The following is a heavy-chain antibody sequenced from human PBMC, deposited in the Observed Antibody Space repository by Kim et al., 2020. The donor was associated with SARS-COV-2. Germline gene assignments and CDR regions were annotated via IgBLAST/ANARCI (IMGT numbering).Heavy chain of an antibody. CDR2: ISAYNGNT. J-gene: IGHJ4*02. Sequence: ASVKVSCKASGYTFTSYGISWVRQAPGQGLEWMGWISAYNGNTNYAQKLQGRVTMTTDTSTSTAYMELRSLRSDDTAVYYCASVDNDCSGGSCYRVIGYYWGQGTLFTVSS. D-gene: IGHD2-15*01. CDR3: ASVDNDCSGGSCYRVIGYY. CDR1: GYTFTSYG. V-gene: IGHV1-18*04.